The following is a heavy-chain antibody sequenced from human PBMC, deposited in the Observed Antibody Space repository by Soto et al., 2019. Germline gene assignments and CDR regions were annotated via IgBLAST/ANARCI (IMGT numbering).Heavy chain of an antibody. J-gene: IGHJ3*02. Sequence: QVQLVQSGAEVKKPGASVKVSCKASGYTFTTYSMHWVRQAPGQRLEWMGWMNPLNGDTKYSQRFQGRLTIIRDTSASTAYMEWSSLRSEDTAIYYCARGNSGAFDIWGQGKMVTVSS. V-gene: IGHV1-3*01. CDR2: MNPLNGDT. D-gene: IGHD6-19*01. CDR1: GYTFTTYS. CDR3: ARGNSGAFDI.